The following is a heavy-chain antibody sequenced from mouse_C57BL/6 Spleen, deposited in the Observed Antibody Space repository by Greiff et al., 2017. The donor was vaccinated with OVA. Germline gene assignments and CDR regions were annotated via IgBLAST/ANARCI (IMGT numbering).Heavy chain of an antibody. CDR1: GYTFTSYW. Sequence: QVQLQQPGAELVKPGASVKLSCKASGYTFTSYWMQWVKQRPGQGLEWIGEIDPSDSSTNYNQKFKGKATLTVDTSSSTAYMQLSSLTSEDSAVYYCARRYYGSSRAWFAYWGQGTLVTVSA. J-gene: IGHJ3*01. CDR2: IDPSDSST. CDR3: ARRYYGSSRAWFAY. D-gene: IGHD1-1*01. V-gene: IGHV1-50*01.